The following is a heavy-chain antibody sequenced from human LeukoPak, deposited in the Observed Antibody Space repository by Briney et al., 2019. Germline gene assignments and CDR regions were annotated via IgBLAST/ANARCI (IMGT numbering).Heavy chain of an antibody. Sequence: GGSLRLSCAASGFTFSSYSMNWVRQAPGKGLEWVSSISSSSSYIYYADSVKGRFTISRDNSKNTLYLQMNSLRAEDTAVYYCARDTTSTYYYDSSGYYDYWGQGTLVTVSS. CDR3: ARDTTSTYYYDSSGYYDY. D-gene: IGHD3-22*01. J-gene: IGHJ4*02. V-gene: IGHV3-21*01. CDR1: GFTFSSYS. CDR2: ISSSSSYI.